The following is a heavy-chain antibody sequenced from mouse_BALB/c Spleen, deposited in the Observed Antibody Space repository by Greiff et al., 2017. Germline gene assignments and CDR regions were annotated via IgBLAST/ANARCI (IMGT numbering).Heavy chain of an antibody. CDR3: ARDYYGSSYPAWFAY. D-gene: IGHD1-1*01. CDR1: GFTFSSYA. Sequence: EVMLVESGGGLVKPGGSLKLSCAASGFTFSSYAMSWVRQTPEKRLEWVASISSGGSTYYPDSVKGRFTISRDNARNILYLQMSSLRSEDTAMYYCARDYYGSSYPAWFAYWGQGTLVTVSA. V-gene: IGHV5-6-5*01. J-gene: IGHJ3*01. CDR2: ISSGGST.